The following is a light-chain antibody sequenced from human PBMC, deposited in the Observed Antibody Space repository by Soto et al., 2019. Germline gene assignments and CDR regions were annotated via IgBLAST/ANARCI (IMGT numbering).Light chain of an antibody. V-gene: IGLV1-40*01. CDR3: QSFDCSLSALYV. J-gene: IGLJ1*01. CDR2: GNN. Sequence: QSVLTQPPSVSGAPGQRVTISCIGATSDVHWYQHLPGTAPKLLIYGNNNRPSGVPDRFSGSKSGTSASLAITGLQAEDEADYYCQSFDCSLSALYVFGTGTKLTVL. CDR1: GATSD.